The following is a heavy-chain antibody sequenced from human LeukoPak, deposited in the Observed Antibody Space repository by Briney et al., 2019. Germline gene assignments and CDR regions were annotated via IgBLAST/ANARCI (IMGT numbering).Heavy chain of an antibody. D-gene: IGHD3-10*01. Sequence: ASVKVSCKASGYTFTSYAMHWVRQAPGQRLEWMGWINAGNGNTKYSQKFQGRVTITRDTTASTAYMELSSLRSEDTAVYYRARDRVTMVRGIGNWFDPWGQGTLVTVSS. CDR3: ARDRVTMVRGIGNWFDP. CDR1: GYTFTSYA. V-gene: IGHV1-3*01. J-gene: IGHJ5*02. CDR2: INAGNGNT.